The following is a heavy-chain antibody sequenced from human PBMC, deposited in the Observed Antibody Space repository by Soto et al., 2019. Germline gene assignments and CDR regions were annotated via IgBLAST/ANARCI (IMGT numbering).Heavy chain of an antibody. D-gene: IGHD3-22*01. CDR3: ARIGVDYDSSGYYIYYFDY. CDR1: GFSLSTSGMF. V-gene: IGHV2-70*01. Sequence: GSGPTLVNPTQTLTLTCTFSGFSLSTSGMFVSWIRQPPGKALQWLALIDWDDDKYYSTSLKTRLTISKDTSKNQVVLTMTNMDPVDTATYYCARIGVDYDSSGYYIYYFDYWGQGTLVTV. J-gene: IGHJ4*02. CDR2: IDWDDDK.